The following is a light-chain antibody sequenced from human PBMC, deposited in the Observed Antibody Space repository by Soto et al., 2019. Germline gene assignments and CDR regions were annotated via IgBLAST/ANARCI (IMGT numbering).Light chain of an antibody. V-gene: IGKV3-20*01. CDR2: GAS. CDR1: QSVSSSY. J-gene: IGKJ3*01. Sequence: EIVLTQSPGTLSLSPGERATLSCRASQSVSSSYLAWYQQKPGQAPRLLIYGASSRATGIPDRFSGSGSGTDFTLTISRLEPEDFGVFYCQQYGSSFGPGTKVDMK. CDR3: QQYGSS.